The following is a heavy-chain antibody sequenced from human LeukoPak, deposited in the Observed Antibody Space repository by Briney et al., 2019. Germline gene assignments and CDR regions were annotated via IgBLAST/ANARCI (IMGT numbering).Heavy chain of an antibody. CDR2: ISGSGGST. CDR1: GFTFSSYA. CDR3: AKDVRFGELFDY. Sequence: PGGSLRLSCAASGFTFSSYAISWVRQAPGKGLEWVSAISGSGGSTYYADSVKGRFTISRDNSKNTLYLQMNSLRAEDTAVYYCAKDVRFGELFDYWGQGTLVTVSS. J-gene: IGHJ4*02. V-gene: IGHV3-23*01. D-gene: IGHD3-10*01.